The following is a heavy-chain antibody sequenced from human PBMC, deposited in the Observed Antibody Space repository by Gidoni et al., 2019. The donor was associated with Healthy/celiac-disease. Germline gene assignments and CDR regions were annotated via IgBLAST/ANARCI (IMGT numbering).Heavy chain of an antibody. J-gene: IGHJ5*02. CDR1: GFTFSSYA. D-gene: IGHD1-26*01. Sequence: EVQLLESGGGLVQPGGSLRPSCAASGFTFSSYAMSWVRQAPGKGLEGVSAISGSGGSTYYADSVKGRFTISRDNSKNTLYLQMNSLRAEDTAVYYGAKDQGGWFDPWGQGTLVTVSS. V-gene: IGHV3-23*01. CDR2: ISGSGGST. CDR3: AKDQGGWFDP.